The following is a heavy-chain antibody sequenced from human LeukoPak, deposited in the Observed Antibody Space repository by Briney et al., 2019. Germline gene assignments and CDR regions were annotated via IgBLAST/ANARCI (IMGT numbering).Heavy chain of an antibody. CDR1: GGSISSSSYY. J-gene: IGHJ4*02. Sequence: SETLSLTCTVSGGSISSSSYYWGWIRQPPGKGLEWIGSIYYSGSTYYNPSLKSRVTISVDTSKNQFSLKLSSVTAADTAVYYCATDAGRTLVGATTNFLVWGQGTLVAVSS. V-gene: IGHV4-39*02. CDR3: ATDAGRTLVGATTNFLV. CDR2: IYYSGST. D-gene: IGHD1-26*01.